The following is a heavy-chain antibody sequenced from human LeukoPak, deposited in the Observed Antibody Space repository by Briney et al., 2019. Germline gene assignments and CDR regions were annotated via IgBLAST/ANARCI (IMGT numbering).Heavy chain of an antibody. CDR3: ARPNITSYYDSRGYDAFDV. CDR2: IYPDDSDT. CDR1: GYRFNAYW. D-gene: IGHD3-22*01. V-gene: IGHV5-51*01. J-gene: IGHJ3*01. Sequence: RGESLKISCKGSGYRFNAYWIAWVRQMPGKGLEWMGIIYPDDSDTRYSPSFQGQVTISAGKSVRTAYLQWSSLKASDTAMYYCARPNITSYYDSRGYDAFDVWGQGTMVTVSS.